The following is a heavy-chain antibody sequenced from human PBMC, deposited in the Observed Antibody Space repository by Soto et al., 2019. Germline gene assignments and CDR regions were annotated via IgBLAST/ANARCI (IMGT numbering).Heavy chain of an antibody. J-gene: IGHJ4*02. CDR1: GFIFSNFG. CDR3: ARGLRSVLDY. V-gene: IGHV3-33*01. D-gene: IGHD6-6*01. Sequence: QSGGSLRLSCVASGFIFSNFGMHWVRQAPGKGLEWVAVISSDEKIKQYADSVRGRFAISRDNSKNTLYLQMTSLRAEDTAIYYCARGLRSVLDYWGQGTLVTVSS. CDR2: ISSDEKIK.